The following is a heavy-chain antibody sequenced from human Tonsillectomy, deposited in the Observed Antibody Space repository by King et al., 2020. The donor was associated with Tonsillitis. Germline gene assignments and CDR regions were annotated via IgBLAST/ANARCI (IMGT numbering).Heavy chain of an antibody. V-gene: IGHV5-10-1*03. CDR2: IDPSDSYT. Sequence: QLVQSGAEVKKPGESLRISCKGSGYSFTSYWISWVRQMPGKGLEWMGRIDPSDSYTNYSPSFQGHVTISADKSISTAYLQWSSLKASDTAIYYCARPARSRSTVTLFDYWGQGTLVTVSS. J-gene: IGHJ4*02. CDR1: GYSFTSYW. CDR3: ARPARSRSTVTLFDY. D-gene: IGHD4-11*01.